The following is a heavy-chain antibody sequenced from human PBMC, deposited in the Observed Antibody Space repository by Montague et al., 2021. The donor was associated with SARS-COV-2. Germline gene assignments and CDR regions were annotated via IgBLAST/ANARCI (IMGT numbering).Heavy chain of an antibody. D-gene: IGHD3-22*01. V-gene: IGHV4-34*01. CDR1: DGSFSDYS. J-gene: IGHJ4*02. CDR2: INHRGST. CDR3: ADGRQHINMVVVVVTGGEYYFDF. Sequence: SETLSLTCAVYDGSFSDYSWTWIRQPPRKGLEWIGEINHRGSTNYNPSLKSRVTISFDTPKNQFSLKMTSVTAADTAVYYCADGRQHINMVVVVVTGGEYYFDFWGQGTLVAVSS.